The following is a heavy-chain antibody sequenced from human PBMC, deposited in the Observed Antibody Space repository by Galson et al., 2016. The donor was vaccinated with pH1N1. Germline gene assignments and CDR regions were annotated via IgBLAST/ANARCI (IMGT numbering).Heavy chain of an antibody. CDR3: VRAPIGNDGY. J-gene: IGHJ4*02. V-gene: IGHV3-74*01. Sequence: SLRLSCAASGFTLSNYWMHWVRQAPGKGLVWVARINTDGSTTTYADSVKGRFTVSRDNAKNTLYLQVNSLRVEDSAVYYCVRAPIGNDGYWGQGTLVTVSS. CDR2: INTDGSTT. CDR1: GFTLSNYW. D-gene: IGHD1-1*01.